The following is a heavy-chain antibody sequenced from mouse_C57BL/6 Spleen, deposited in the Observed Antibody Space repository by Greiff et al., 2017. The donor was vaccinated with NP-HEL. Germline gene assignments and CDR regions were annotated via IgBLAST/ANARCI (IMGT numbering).Heavy chain of an antibody. D-gene: IGHD1-1*01. CDR3: ARGGYDSSYAWFAY. Sequence: VQLQQSGAELVRPGTSVKLSCKASGYTFTSYWMHWVKQRPGQGLEWIGVIDPSDSYTNYNQKFKGKATLTVDTSSSTAYMQLSSLTSEDSAVYYCARGGYDSSYAWFAYWGQGTLVTVSA. V-gene: IGHV1-59*01. CDR2: IDPSDSYT. J-gene: IGHJ3*01. CDR1: GYTFTSYW.